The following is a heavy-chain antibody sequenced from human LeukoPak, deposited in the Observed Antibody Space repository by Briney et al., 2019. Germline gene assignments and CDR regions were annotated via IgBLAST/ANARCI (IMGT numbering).Heavy chain of an antibody. D-gene: IGHD2-8*02. J-gene: IGHJ4*02. Sequence: WGSLRLACAASGFTFSNYDMHWVRQTIGKGLELVSVIGTAGDTYYPGSVRGRFTISRENDKNSLYLQMNSLIVADTALYYCERGGGAGYDYWGQGTMVTVSS. CDR1: GFTFSNYD. V-gene: IGHV3-13*04. CDR2: IGTAGDT. CDR3: ERGGGAGYDY.